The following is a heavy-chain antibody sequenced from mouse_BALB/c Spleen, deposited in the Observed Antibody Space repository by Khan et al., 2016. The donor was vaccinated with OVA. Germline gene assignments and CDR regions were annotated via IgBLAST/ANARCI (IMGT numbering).Heavy chain of an antibody. CDR3: ARGNYYGYYFAY. Sequence: EVQLQESGPGLVKPSQSLSLTCNVTGYSITSGYAWNWIRQFPGNKLEWMGYISYSGVTSYTPYLKSRISITRDTSKNQFFLQLTSVTTEDTATYYCARGNYYGYYFAYWGQGTTLTVSS. J-gene: IGHJ2*01. D-gene: IGHD1-1*01. V-gene: IGHV3-2*02. CDR2: ISYSGVT. CDR1: GYSITSGYA.